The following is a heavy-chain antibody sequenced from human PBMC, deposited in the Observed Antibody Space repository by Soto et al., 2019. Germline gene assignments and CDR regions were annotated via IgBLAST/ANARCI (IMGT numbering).Heavy chain of an antibody. V-gene: IGHV3-73*01. CDR1: GFTFSGSA. Sequence: EVQLVESGGGLVQPGGSLKLSCAASGFTFSGSAMHWVRQASGKGLEWVGRIRSKANSYATAYAASVKGRFTISRDDSKNTAYLQMNSLKTEDTAVYYCTRHTTRSYYFDYWGQGTLVTVSS. CDR2: IRSKANSYAT. J-gene: IGHJ4*02. D-gene: IGHD1-1*01. CDR3: TRHTTRSYYFDY.